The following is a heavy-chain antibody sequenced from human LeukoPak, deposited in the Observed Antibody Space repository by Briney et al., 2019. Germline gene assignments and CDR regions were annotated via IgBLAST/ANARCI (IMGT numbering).Heavy chain of an antibody. J-gene: IGHJ2*01. V-gene: IGHV4-4*02. CDR1: GGSISSSNW. Sequence: PSETLSLTCAVSGGSISSSNWWSWVRQPPGKGLEWIGEIYHSGSTNYNPSLKSRVTISVDTSKNQFSLKLSSVTAADTAVYYCARVARKSWYFDLWGRGTLVTVSS. CDR3: ARVARKSWYFDL. CDR2: IYHSGST.